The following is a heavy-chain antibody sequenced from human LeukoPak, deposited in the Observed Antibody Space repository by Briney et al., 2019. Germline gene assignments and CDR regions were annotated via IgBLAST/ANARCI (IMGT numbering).Heavy chain of an antibody. CDR3: ARDPNWGSGY. CDR2: IGTRGDGI. CDR1: DFTFSSYT. V-gene: IGHV3-23*01. J-gene: IGHJ4*02. Sequence: GGSLRLSCVASDFTFSSYTMIWVRQAPGKALEWVSVIGTRGDGIHYADSVKGRFTISRDDSKNTLYLQMNSLRAEDTAVYCCARDPNWGSGYWGQGTLVTVSS. D-gene: IGHD7-27*01.